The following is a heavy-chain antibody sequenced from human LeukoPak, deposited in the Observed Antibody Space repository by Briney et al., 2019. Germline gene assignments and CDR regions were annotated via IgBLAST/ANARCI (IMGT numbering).Heavy chain of an antibody. Sequence: AGGSLRHSCAASGFTFSSYEMSWVRQAPGKGLEWVANIKQDGSEKYYVDSVKGRFTISRDNAKNSLYLQMNSLRAEDTAVYYCARLLWFGESHYMDVWGKGTTVTVSS. CDR2: IKQDGSEK. J-gene: IGHJ6*03. D-gene: IGHD3-10*01. CDR1: GFTFSSYE. CDR3: ARLLWFGESHYMDV. V-gene: IGHV3-7*01.